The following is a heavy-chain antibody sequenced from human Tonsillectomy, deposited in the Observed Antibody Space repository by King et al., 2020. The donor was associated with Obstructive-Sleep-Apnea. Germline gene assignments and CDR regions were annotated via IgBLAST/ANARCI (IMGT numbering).Heavy chain of an antibody. CDR1: GFTFSNAW. Sequence: VQLVESGGGLVKPGGSLRLSCAASGFTFSNAWMSWVRHAPGKGLDWVGRIKARSDGGTTDYAAPVKGRLTISRDDSKNTLYLQINSLKTEDTAVYYCTTLEWEDYWGQGTLVTVSS. D-gene: IGHD1-26*01. CDR3: TTLEWEDY. J-gene: IGHJ4*02. CDR2: IKARSDGGTT. V-gene: IGHV3-15*01.